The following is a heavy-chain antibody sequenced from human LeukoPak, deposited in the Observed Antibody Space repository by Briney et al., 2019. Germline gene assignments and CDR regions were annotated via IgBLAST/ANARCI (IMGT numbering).Heavy chain of an antibody. CDR1: GFPFRDYY. V-gene: IGHV3-11*04. CDR2: ISGSSGTI. Sequence: GGSLRLSCAASGFPFRDYYMTWIRQAPGKGLEWLSFISGSSGTIYYAGSVKGRFTISRDIAKNSLYLQMNSLRAEDTAVYYCARNRGAGYYYYGMDVWGQGTTVTVSS. CDR3: ARNRGAGYYYYGMDV. D-gene: IGHD2-15*01. J-gene: IGHJ6*01.